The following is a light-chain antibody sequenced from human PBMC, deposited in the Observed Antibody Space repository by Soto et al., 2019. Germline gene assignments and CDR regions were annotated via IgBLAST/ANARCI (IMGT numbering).Light chain of an antibody. Sequence: QSAPTQPASVSGSPGQSITISCTGTSSDVGGYNYVSWYQHHPGEAPKLMIYEVINRPSGVSNRFSGSKSGNTASLTISGLQTEDEADYYCSSYTTSSTVVFGGGTKVTVL. J-gene: IGLJ2*01. CDR3: SSYTTSSTVV. V-gene: IGLV2-14*01. CDR2: EVI. CDR1: SSDVGGYNY.